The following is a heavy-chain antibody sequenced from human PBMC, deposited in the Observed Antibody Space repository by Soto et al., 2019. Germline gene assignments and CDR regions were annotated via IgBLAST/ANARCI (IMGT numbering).Heavy chain of an antibody. D-gene: IGHD3-22*01. V-gene: IGHV3-7*03. J-gene: IGHJ4*02. CDR1: GFTVTTCW. CDR3: GTRPCEGNYYGVFDY. Sequence: PGGFLRLCCEASGFTVTTCWMTCVRKAVWKGRGGVANIKTDGSEKFYVGSVKGRFTISRDNAKNSLFLQMKSLGAEHAAVYYCGTRPCEGNYYGVFDYWGQGAMFTVS. CDR2: IKTDGSEK.